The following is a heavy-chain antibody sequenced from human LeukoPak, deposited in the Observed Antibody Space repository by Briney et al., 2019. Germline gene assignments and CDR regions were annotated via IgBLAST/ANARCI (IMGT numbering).Heavy chain of an antibody. CDR2: IDTAGGA. Sequence: GESLKISCKGSGYSFPIYWIGWVRQMPGKGLEWVSGIDTAGGAYYPDSVKGRFTMSRENAKDSLHLQMNSLTAGDTAVYYCARAVAGTHWLDPWGQGTLVIVSS. V-gene: IGHV3-13*01. J-gene: IGHJ5*02. CDR1: GYSFPIYW. D-gene: IGHD6-19*01. CDR3: ARAVAGTHWLDP.